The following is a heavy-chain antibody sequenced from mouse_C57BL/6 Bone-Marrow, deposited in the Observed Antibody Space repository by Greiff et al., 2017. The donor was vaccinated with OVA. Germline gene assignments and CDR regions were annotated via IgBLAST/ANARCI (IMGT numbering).Heavy chain of an antibody. J-gene: IGHJ3*01. CDR2: IDPEDGCT. V-gene: IGHV14-1*01. CDR3: TPTPWFAY. CDR1: GFNIKDYY. Sequence: VQLQQSGAELVRPGASVKLSCTASGFNIKDYYMHWVKQRPEQGLEWIGRIDPEDGCTEYAPQFQGKATMTADTSSNTAYLQLSSLTSEDTAVYYCTPTPWFAYWGQGTLVTVSA.